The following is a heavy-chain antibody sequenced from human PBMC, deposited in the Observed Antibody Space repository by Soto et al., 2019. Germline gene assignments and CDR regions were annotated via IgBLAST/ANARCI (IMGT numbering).Heavy chain of an antibody. CDR1: GGSVSSGSHY. D-gene: IGHD3-22*01. V-gene: IGHV4-61*01. CDR3: ARDRSDSLNPLDAFDI. CDR2: ISYSGSP. Sequence: SETLSLTCTVSGGSVSSGSHYWSWIRPPPGKGLEWIAYISYSGSPDYNPSLKSRVSISIDMSKNQISLKVRSVTAADTAVYYCARDRSDSLNPLDAFDIWGQGTMVTVSS. J-gene: IGHJ3*02.